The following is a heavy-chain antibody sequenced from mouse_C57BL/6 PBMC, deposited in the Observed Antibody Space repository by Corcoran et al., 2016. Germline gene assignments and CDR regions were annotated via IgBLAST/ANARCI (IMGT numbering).Heavy chain of an antibody. CDR3: ARSEIYYYGSSYAMDY. CDR2: IYPGDGDT. D-gene: IGHD1-1*01. Sequence: QVQLQQSGAELVKPGASVKISCKASGYAFSSYWMNWVKQRPGKGLEWIGQIYPGDGDTNYNGKFKGKATLTADKSSSTAYMQLSSLTSEDSAVYFCARSEIYYYGSSYAMDYWGQGTSVTVS. V-gene: IGHV1-80*01. J-gene: IGHJ4*01. CDR1: GYAFSSYW.